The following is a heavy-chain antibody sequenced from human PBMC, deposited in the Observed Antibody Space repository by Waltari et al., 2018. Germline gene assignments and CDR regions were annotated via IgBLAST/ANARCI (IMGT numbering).Heavy chain of an antibody. V-gene: IGHV3-30*02. CDR2: IRYDGSNK. CDR1: GFTFSSYG. Sequence: QVQLVESGGGVVQPGGSLRLSCAASGFTFSSYGMPWVRQAPGKGLEGVAFIRYDGSNKYYADSVKGRFTISRDNSKNTLYLQMNSLRAEDTAVYYCAMLEWLDYWGQGTLVTVSS. J-gene: IGHJ4*02. CDR3: AMLEWLDY. D-gene: IGHD3-3*01.